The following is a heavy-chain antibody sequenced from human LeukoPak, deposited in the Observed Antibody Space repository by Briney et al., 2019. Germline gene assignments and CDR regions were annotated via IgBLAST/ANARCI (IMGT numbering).Heavy chain of an antibody. J-gene: IGHJ4*02. Sequence: ASVKVSCKASGYTFTSYGISWVRQAPGQGLEWMGWISAYNGNTNYAQKLQGRVTMTTDTSTSTAYMELRSLRSDDTAVYYCGGDLGVAAAGTGGGDYWGQGTLVTVSS. V-gene: IGHV1-18*01. CDR1: GYTFTSYG. CDR2: ISAYNGNT. CDR3: GGDLGVAAAGTGGGDY. D-gene: IGHD6-13*01.